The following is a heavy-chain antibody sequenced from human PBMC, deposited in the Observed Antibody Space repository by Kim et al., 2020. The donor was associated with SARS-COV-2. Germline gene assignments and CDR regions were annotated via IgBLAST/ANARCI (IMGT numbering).Heavy chain of an antibody. CDR1: GFTFSSYA. CDR2: ISYDGSNK. V-gene: IGHV3-30-3*01. CDR3: ARDLGVVVVAATRGMDV. Sequence: GGSLRLSCAASGFTFSSYAMHWVRQAPGKGLEWVAVISYDGSNKYYADSVKGRFTISRDNSKNTLYLQMNSLRAEDTAVYYCARDLGVVVVAATRGMDVWGQGTTVTVSS. D-gene: IGHD2-15*01. J-gene: IGHJ6*02.